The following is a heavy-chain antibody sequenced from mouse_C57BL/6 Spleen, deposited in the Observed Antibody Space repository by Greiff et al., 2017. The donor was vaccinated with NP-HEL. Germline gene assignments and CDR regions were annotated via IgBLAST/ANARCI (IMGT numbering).Heavy chain of an antibody. D-gene: IGHD1-1*01. V-gene: IGHV1-39*01. Sequence: EVQLQESGPELVKPGASVKISCKASGYSFTDYNMNWVKQSNGKSLEWIGEINPNYGTTSYNQKFKGKATLTVDKSSSTAYMQLNSLTSEDSAVYYCARLYYGSSSFDYWGKGTTLTVAA. CDR1: GYSFTDYN. CDR2: INPNYGTT. J-gene: IGHJ2*01. CDR3: ARLYYGSSSFDY.